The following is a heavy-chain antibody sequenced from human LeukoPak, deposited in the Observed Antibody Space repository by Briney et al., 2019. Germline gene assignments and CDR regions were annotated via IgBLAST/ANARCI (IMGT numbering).Heavy chain of an antibody. CDR3: ARDTDYYDSSGYYGY. CDR2: TSAYNGNT. D-gene: IGHD3-22*01. V-gene: IGHV1-18*01. CDR1: GYTFTSYG. Sequence: ASVKVSCKASGYTFTSYGISWVRQAPGQGLEWMGWTSAYNGNTNYAQKLQGRVTMTTDTSTSTAYMELRSLRSDDTAVYYCARDTDYYDSSGYYGYWGQGTLVTVSS. J-gene: IGHJ4*02.